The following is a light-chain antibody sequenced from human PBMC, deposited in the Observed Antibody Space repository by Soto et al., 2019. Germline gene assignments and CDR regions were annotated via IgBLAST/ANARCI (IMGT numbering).Light chain of an antibody. V-gene: IGKV1-33*01. CDR3: QQYDNLLLT. CDR2: DAS. Sequence: DIQLTQPPSSLSASVEDRVTITCQASQDISNYLNWYQQKQGKAPNLLIYDASNLEPGVQSRFSGSGSGTDFTFTISSLQPEDIATYYCQQYDNLLLTFGQGTRLEIK. CDR1: QDISNY. J-gene: IGKJ5*01.